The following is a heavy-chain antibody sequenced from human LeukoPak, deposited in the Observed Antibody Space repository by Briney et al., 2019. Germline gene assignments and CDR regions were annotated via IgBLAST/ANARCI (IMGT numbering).Heavy chain of an antibody. CDR2: VYVGGIT. V-gene: IGHV4-4*07. CDR1: NGSFNYYD. CDR3: ARDDCDDAACYPFYR. D-gene: IGHD2-21*02. Sequence: PSETLSLTCNVSNGSFNYYDWSWIRRPAGKGLEWIARVYVGGITIDNPSLKSRVSMALDTPKRQFSFTLKSVTAADTAIYCCARDDCDDAACYPFYRWGQGTLVTVS. J-gene: IGHJ5*02.